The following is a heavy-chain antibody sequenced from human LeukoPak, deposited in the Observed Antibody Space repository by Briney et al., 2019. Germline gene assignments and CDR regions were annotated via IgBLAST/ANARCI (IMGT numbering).Heavy chain of an antibody. CDR1: GYTFTNSY. V-gene: IGHV1-18*04. CDR3: ARDGSGSFLGNSLDI. D-gene: IGHD1-26*01. CDR2: INSYNGIT. J-gene: IGHJ3*02. Sequence: ASVKVSCKASGYTFTNSYIHWVRQAPGQGLEWMGWINSYNGITRFAQSLQDRVTMTTDTFTDTAYMELRSLRFDDTAVYYCARDGSGSFLGNSLDIWGQGTTVIVSS.